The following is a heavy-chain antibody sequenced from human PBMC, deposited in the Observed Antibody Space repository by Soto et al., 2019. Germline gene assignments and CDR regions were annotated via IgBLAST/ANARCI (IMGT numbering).Heavy chain of an antibody. Sequence: GGSLRLSCAASGFTFSSYGMHWVRQAPGKGLEWVAVISYDGSNKYYADSVKGRFTISRDNSKNTLYLQMNSLRVEDTAVYYCANAPAIVLVPAALGGDYWGQGTLVTVSS. CDR3: ANAPAIVLVPAALGGDY. D-gene: IGHD2-2*01. CDR2: ISYDGSNK. J-gene: IGHJ4*02. V-gene: IGHV3-30*18. CDR1: GFTFSSYG.